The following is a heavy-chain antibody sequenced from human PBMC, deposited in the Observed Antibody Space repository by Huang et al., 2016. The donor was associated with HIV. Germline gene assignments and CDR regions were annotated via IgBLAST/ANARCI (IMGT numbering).Heavy chain of an antibody. CDR2: SNSDGRST. CDR1: GFSISSYW. D-gene: IGHD3-22*01. J-gene: IGHJ4*02. Sequence: EVQLVESGGGLVQPGGSLRLSCAASGFSISSYWMHWVRQAPGKGLVLVSRSNSDGRSTSDAESVKGRFTISRDNAKNTLYLQMNSLRAEDTAVYYCARDPRIQSWLNFFDYWGQGTLVSVSS. V-gene: IGHV3-74*01. CDR3: ARDPRIQSWLNFFDY.